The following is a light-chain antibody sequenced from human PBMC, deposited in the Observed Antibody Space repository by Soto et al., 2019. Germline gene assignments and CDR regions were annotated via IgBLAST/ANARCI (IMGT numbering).Light chain of an antibody. CDR1: QGISSA. J-gene: IGKJ4*01. CDR2: KAS. CDR3: QHYKSSSLI. Sequence: QLTQSPSSLSPPVGDRVTISWRASQGISSALAWYQQKPGQAPRLLVYKASSLASGIPSRFSGSGSGTEFTLTISSLEPEDFATYYCQHYKSSSLIFGEGTKVDIK. V-gene: IGKV1-13*02.